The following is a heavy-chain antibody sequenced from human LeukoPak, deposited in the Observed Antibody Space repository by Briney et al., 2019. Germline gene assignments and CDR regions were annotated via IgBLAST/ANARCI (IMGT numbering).Heavy chain of an antibody. D-gene: IGHD5-12*01. CDR2: VNFYNGNT. J-gene: IGHJ4*02. CDR1: GYTLSDYG. V-gene: IGHV1-18*01. CDR3: VRTRRSIVATIFDY. Sequence: ASVKVYCKASGYTLSDYGISWVRQARGQGLEWMGWVNFYNGNTKYAEKFQGRLTMTRDTPTSTAYMEVRSLRPDDTAIYYCVRTRRSIVATIFDYWGQGALITVSS.